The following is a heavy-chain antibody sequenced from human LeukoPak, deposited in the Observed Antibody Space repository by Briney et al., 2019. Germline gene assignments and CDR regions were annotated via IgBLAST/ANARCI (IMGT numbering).Heavy chain of an antibody. CDR2: ISSSSSYI. D-gene: IGHD6-19*01. V-gene: IGHV3-21*01. Sequence: PGGSLRLSCAASGFTFSSYSMNWVGQAPGKGLGWVSSISSSSSYIYYADSVKGRFTISRDNAKNSLYLQMNSLRAEDTAVYYCARDGGVGRIAVAGTFDYWGQGTLVTVSS. CDR3: ARDGGVGRIAVAGTFDY. J-gene: IGHJ4*02. CDR1: GFTFSSYS.